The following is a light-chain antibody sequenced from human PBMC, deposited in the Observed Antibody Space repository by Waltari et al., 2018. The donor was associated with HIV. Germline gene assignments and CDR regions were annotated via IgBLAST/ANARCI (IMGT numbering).Light chain of an antibody. CDR1: HSIYGW. J-gene: IGKJ1*01. CDR2: KAS. V-gene: IGKV1-5*03. Sequence: DIQMTQSPSTLSASVGDRVTITCRASHSIYGWLAWYQQRPGKAPKLLIYKASSLESGVPSRFRASVSATDFSLTISSLQPDVFSTYFCQQYNSYPWTFGHGTNVEIK. CDR3: QQYNSYPWT.